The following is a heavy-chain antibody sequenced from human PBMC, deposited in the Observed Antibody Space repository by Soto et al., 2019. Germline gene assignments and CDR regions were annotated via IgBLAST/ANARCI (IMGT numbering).Heavy chain of an antibody. CDR1: GFSLSTSGMC. Sequence: SGPTLVNPTQTLTLTCTFSGFSLSTSGMCVSWIRQPPGKALEWLARIDWDDDKYYSTSLKTRLTISKDTSKNQVVLTMTNMDPVDTAMYYCVRDFHYYDSTGSFARYFDDWGQGSLVTVSS. J-gene: IGHJ4*02. CDR2: IDWDDDK. V-gene: IGHV2-70*11. D-gene: IGHD3-22*01. CDR3: VRDFHYYDSTGSFARYFDD.